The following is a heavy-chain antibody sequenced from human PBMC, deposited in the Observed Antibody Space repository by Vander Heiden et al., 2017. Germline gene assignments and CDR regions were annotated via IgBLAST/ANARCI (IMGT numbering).Heavy chain of an antibody. Sequence: EVHLVESGGGLVKPGGSLRLSCAASGFTFSRYSMNWVRQAPGKGLEWVSSMTADSSEIHYTDSVKGRFTISRDNAKNSLYLQMNRLRAEDAAVYYCGTTPGAAATGWGQGTLVSVSS. CDR2: MTADSSEI. V-gene: IGHV3-21*01. CDR3: GTTPGAAATG. CDR1: GFTFSRYS. D-gene: IGHD2-15*01. J-gene: IGHJ4*02.